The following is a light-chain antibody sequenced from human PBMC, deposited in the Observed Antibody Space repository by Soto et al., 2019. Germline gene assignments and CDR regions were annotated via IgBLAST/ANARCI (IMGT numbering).Light chain of an antibody. CDR3: QQYSNWPPVLT. CDR2: GAS. J-gene: IGKJ4*01. Sequence: EILMTQSPATLSVSPGDRATLSCRASQSVSSDLAWYQQKPGQAPRLLIFGASTRATDIPARFSGSGSGTEFTLTISSLQSEDFAVYYCQQYSNWPPVLTFGGGTKVEIK. V-gene: IGKV3-15*01. CDR1: QSVSSD.